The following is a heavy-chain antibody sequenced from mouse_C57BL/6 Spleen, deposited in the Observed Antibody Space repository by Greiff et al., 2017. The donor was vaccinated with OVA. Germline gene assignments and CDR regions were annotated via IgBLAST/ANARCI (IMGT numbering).Heavy chain of an antibody. Sequence: QVQLQQSGAELVMPGASVKLSCKASGYTFTSYWMHWVKQRPGQGLEWIGEIDPSDSYTNYNQKFKGKSTLTVDKSSSTAYMQLSSLTSEDSAVYYCAREGSSSPWCAYWGQGTLVTVSA. CDR1: GYTFTSYW. CDR3: AREGSSSPWCAY. D-gene: IGHD1-1*01. J-gene: IGHJ3*01. V-gene: IGHV1-69*01. CDR2: IDPSDSYT.